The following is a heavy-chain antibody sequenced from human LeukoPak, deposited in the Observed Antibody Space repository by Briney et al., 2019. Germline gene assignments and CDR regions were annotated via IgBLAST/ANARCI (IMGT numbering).Heavy chain of an antibody. CDR3: ARGLPGGSKGLFDY. Sequence: GGSLRLSCAASGFTFNTYSMNWVRQAPGKGLEWVSSISSSSSYIYYTDSMKGRFTISRDNAKNSLYLQMNSLRAEDTALYYCARGLPGGSKGLFDYWGQGTLVTVSS. CDR1: GFTFNTYS. V-gene: IGHV3-21*04. J-gene: IGHJ4*02. CDR2: ISSSSSYI. D-gene: IGHD1-26*01.